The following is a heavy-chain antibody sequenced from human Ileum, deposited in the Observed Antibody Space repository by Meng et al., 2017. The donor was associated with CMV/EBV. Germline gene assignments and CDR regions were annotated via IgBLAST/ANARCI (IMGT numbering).Heavy chain of an antibody. CDR1: CFSFPYTC. CDR2: IKPISDGGTA. V-gene: IGHV3-15*07. Sequence: AACFSFPYTCFNLVRPAPGEGLAWVGLIKPISDGGTADYAAPGNGRFTISRDDSQNTLYLEMNSLETEDTGVYYCLTAMGYSSGRDYWGQGSLVTVSS. J-gene: IGHJ4*02. CDR3: LTAMGYSSGRDY. D-gene: IGHD2-15*01.